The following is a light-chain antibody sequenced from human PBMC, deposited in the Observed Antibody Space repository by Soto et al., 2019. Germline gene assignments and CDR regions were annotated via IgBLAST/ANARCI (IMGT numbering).Light chain of an antibody. CDR1: QSISTW. Sequence: DIQMTQSPSTLSASVGDRVTITCRASQSISTWLAWYQQKPGKAPKLVIYDASTLQRGVPSRFSGGGSGTQFTLTISSLQSEDFATYYCQQYETFSGTFGQGTRV. CDR2: DAS. V-gene: IGKV1-5*01. CDR3: QQYETFSGT. J-gene: IGKJ1*01.